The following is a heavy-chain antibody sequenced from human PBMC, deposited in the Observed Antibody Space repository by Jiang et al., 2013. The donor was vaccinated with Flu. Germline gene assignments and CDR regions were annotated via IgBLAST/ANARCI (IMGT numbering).Heavy chain of an antibody. CDR2: IYPGDSDT. CDR3: ARRKNLAGGFDI. J-gene: IGHJ3*02. Sequence: GAEVKKPGESLKISCKDSGYSTSYWIGWVRQMPGKGLEWMGIIYPGDSDTRYSPSFQGQVTISADKSISTAYLQWSSLKASDTAMYYCARRKNLAGGFDIWGQGTMVTVSS. CDR1: GYSTSYW. V-gene: IGHV5-51*01. D-gene: IGHD6-13*01.